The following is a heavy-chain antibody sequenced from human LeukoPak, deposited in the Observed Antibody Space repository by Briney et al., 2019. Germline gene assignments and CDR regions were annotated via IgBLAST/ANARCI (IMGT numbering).Heavy chain of an antibody. D-gene: IGHD4-11*01. CDR1: GGTFSSYA. Sequence: GASVKVSCKASGGTFSSYAISWVRQAPGQGLEWMGGIIPIFGTANYAQKFQGRVTITADESTSTAYMELSSLRSEDTAVYYCASGATVTPSYYYYMDVWGKGTTVTVSS. CDR2: IIPIFGTA. CDR3: ASGATVTPSYYYYMDV. J-gene: IGHJ6*03. V-gene: IGHV1-69*13.